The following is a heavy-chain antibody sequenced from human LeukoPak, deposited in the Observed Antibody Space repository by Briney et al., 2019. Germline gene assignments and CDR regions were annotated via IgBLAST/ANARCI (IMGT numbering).Heavy chain of an antibody. J-gene: IGHJ3*02. CDR2: ISYDGSNK. D-gene: IGHD3-10*01. V-gene: IGHV3-30*03. CDR3: WGYHYYGSGRDAFDI. Sequence: GGSLRLSCAASGFTFSSYGMHWVRQAPGKGPEWVAVISYDGSNKYYADSVKGRFTISRDNFKNTVYLQMNSLRAEDTAVYYCWGYHYYGSGRDAFDIWGQGTLVTVSS. CDR1: GFTFSSYG.